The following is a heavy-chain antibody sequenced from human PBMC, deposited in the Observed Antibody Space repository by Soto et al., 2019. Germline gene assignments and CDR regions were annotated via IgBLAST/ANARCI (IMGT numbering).Heavy chain of an antibody. V-gene: IGHV3-74*01. J-gene: IGHJ4*02. CDR3: ARTPTDYGDPYYFDY. Sequence: EVQLVESGGGLVQPGGSLRLSCAASGFTFSSYWMHWVRQAPGKGLVWVSRINSDGSSTSHADSVKGRFTISRDNAKNTLYLQMNSLRAEDTAVYYCARTPTDYGDPYYFDYWGQGTLVTVSS. CDR1: GFTFSSYW. CDR2: INSDGSST. D-gene: IGHD4-17*01.